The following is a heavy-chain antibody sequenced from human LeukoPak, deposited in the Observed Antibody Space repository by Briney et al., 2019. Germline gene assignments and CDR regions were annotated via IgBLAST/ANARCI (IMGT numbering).Heavy chain of an antibody. Sequence: ASVKVSCKASGYTFISYYMHWVRQAPGQGLEWMGMINPSGGSTSYAQNFQGRVTMTRDMSTSTVYMELSTLRSEDTAVYYCATGALLYGEADAFDIWGQGTMVTVSS. CDR3: ATGALLYGEADAFDI. CDR2: INPSGGST. J-gene: IGHJ3*02. V-gene: IGHV1-46*01. D-gene: IGHD4-17*01. CDR1: GYTFISYY.